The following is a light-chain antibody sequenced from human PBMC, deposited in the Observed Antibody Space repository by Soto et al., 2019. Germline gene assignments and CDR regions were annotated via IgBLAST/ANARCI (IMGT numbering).Light chain of an antibody. CDR3: QQRNDWPLT. CDR1: QSVSSRS. V-gene: IGKV3-11*01. Sequence: EIVLTQSPGTLSLSPGERATLSCRASQSVSSRSLAWYQQKPGQAPRLLIYGASNRATGIPARFSGSGSGTDFTLTISSLEPEDFAVYYCQQRNDWPLTFGQGTRLEI. J-gene: IGKJ5*01. CDR2: GAS.